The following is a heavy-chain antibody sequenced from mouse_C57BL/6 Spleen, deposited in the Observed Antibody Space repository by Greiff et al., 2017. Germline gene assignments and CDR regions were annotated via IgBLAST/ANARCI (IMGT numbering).Heavy chain of an antibody. D-gene: IGHD1-1*02. CDR1: GYTFTSYW. V-gene: IGHV1-55*01. J-gene: IGHJ4*01. CDR3: AREDSHYGSGAMDD. CDR2: IYPGSGST. Sequence: QVQLQQPGAELVKPGASVKMSCKASGYTFTSYWITWVKQRPGQGLEWIGDIYPGSGSTNYNEKFKSKATLTVDTSSSTAYMQLSSLTSEDSAVYYCAREDSHYGSGAMDDWGQGTSVTVSS.